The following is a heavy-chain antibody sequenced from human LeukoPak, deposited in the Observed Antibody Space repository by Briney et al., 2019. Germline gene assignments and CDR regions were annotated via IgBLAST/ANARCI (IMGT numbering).Heavy chain of an antibody. D-gene: IGHD2-8*01. CDR3: AKQSYARSLGE. J-gene: IGHJ4*02. V-gene: IGHV3-23*01. CDR1: GFPFSDLS. CDR2: TNSGGTST. Sequence: PGGSLRLSCATSGFPFSDLSMSWVRQAPGKGLEWISTTNSGGTSTYYAESVKGRFTISRDNSKNTLYLQMSSLRVEDTAVYYCAKQSYARSLGEGGPGTLVSVSS.